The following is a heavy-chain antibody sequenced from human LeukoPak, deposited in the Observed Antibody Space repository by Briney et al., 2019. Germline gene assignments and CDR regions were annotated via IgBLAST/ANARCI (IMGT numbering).Heavy chain of an antibody. Sequence: PGGSLRLSCAASGFTFSSYGMHWVRQAPGKGLEWVAVIWYDGSNKYYADSVKGRFTISRDNSKNTLYLQMNSLRAEDTAVYYCARVGPGVLAAFGIWGQGTMVTVSS. CDR1: GFTFSSYG. CDR2: IWYDGSNK. CDR3: ARVGPGVLAAFGI. D-gene: IGHD1-14*01. V-gene: IGHV3-33*01. J-gene: IGHJ3*02.